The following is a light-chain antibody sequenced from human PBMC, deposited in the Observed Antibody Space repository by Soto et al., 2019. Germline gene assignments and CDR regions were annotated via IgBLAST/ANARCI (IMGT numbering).Light chain of an antibody. Sequence: DIQMTQSPSSLSVSVGDRVTITCRASQSISTYLNWYQQKPGKAPELLIFASFNLQSGVPSRFSGSGSGTDFTLTISSLKPEDFASYYCQQSYSTPYTSGQGTKLEIK. V-gene: IGKV1-39*01. CDR1: QSISTY. J-gene: IGKJ2*01. CDR2: ASF. CDR3: QQSYSTPYT.